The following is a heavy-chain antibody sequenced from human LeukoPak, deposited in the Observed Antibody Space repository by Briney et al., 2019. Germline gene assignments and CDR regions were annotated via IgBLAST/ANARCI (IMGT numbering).Heavy chain of an antibody. J-gene: IGHJ5*02. CDR3: ARGPGYSSSFYNWFDP. CDR1: GFTFSDYY. V-gene: IGHV3-11*01. CDR2: ISSSGSTI. Sequence: GGSLRLSCAASGFTFSDYYMSWIRQAPGKGLEWVSYISSSGSTIYYADSVKGRFTISRDNAKNSLYLQMNSLRAEDTAVYYCARGPGYSSSFYNWFDPWGQGTLVTVSS. D-gene: IGHD6-13*01.